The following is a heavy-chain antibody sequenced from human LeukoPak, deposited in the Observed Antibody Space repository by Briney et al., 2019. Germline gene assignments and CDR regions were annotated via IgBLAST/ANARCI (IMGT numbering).Heavy chain of an antibody. Sequence: VASVKVSCKASGYTFTSYDINWVRQATGQGPEWMGWMNPNSGNTGYAQKFQGRVTITRNTSISTAYMELSSLRSEDTAVYYCARKEQQLGWFDPWGQGTLVTVSS. CDR3: ARKEQQLGWFDP. CDR2: MNPNSGNT. D-gene: IGHD6-13*01. J-gene: IGHJ5*02. CDR1: GYTFTSYD. V-gene: IGHV1-8*03.